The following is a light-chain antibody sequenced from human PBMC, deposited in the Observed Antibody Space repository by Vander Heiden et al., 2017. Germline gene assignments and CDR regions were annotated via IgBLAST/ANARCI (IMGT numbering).Light chain of an antibody. CDR3: QQFGSSPGT. J-gene: IGKJ1*01. Sequence: EIVLTQSPGTLSLSPGERAMLPCRASQHVSSSYLAWYQQKPGQAPRLLMFGASSRATGIPDRFSGSGSGTDFTLTISRLEPEDFAVYYCQQFGSSPGTFGQGTKVEIK. CDR2: GAS. V-gene: IGKV3-20*01. CDR1: QHVSSSY.